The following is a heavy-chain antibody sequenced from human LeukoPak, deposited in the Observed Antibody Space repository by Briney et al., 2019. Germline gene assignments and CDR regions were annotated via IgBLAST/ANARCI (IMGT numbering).Heavy chain of an antibody. CDR2: ISYDGGKT. V-gene: IGHV3-30-3*01. CDR1: GFIFGGYA. CDR3: AKAPYDSSGYYYDDAFDI. Sequence: GGSLRLSCAASGFIFGGYAMHWVRQAPGKGLQWLAVISYDGGKTYYADSVKGRFTISRDNSKNTLYLQMNSLRAEDTAVYYCAKAPYDSSGYYYDDAFDIWGQGTMVTVSS. D-gene: IGHD3-22*01. J-gene: IGHJ3*02.